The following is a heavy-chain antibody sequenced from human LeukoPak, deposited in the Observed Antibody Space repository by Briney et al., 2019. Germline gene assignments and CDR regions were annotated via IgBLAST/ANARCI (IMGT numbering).Heavy chain of an antibody. CDR3: ARAPYYYDSSGYSYNWFDP. D-gene: IGHD3-22*01. J-gene: IGHJ5*02. Sequence: ASVKVSCKASGYTFTGYYMHWVRQAPGQGLEWMGWINPNSGGTNYAQKFQGRVIMTRDTSISTAYMELSRLRSDDTAVYYCARAPYYYDSSGYSYNWFDPWGQGTLVTVSS. CDR2: INPNSGGT. CDR1: GYTFTGYY. V-gene: IGHV1-2*02.